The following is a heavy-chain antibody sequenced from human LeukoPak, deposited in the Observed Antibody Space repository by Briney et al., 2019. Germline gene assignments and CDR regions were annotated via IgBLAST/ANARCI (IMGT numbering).Heavy chain of an antibody. D-gene: IGHD3-22*01. CDR3: ASGGDYYDSTAFDY. CDR1: GGSISSSGYY. V-gene: IGHV4-61*05. CDR2: IYYSGST. J-gene: IGHJ4*02. Sequence: SETLSLTCTVSGGSISSSGYYWGWIRQPPGKGLEWIGYIYYSGSTNYNPSLKSRVTISVDTSKNQFSLKLSSVTAADTAVYYCASGGDYYDSTAFDYWGQGTLVTVSS.